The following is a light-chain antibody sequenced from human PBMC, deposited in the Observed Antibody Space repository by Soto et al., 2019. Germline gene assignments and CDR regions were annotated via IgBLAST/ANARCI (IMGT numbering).Light chain of an antibody. Sequence: DIQMTQSPSTLSASVGDRVTITCRASQSINNWLAWYQQKPGKVPKLLIYDASSLESGVPSRFSGSGSGTEFTLTISSLQPDDFATDYCQQYNSYPLFAFGPGTRVDIK. CDR1: QSINNW. J-gene: IGKJ3*01. V-gene: IGKV1-5*01. CDR2: DAS. CDR3: QQYNSYPLFA.